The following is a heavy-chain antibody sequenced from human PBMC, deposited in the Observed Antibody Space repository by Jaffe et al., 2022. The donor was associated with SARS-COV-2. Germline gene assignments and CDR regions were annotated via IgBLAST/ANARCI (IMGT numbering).Heavy chain of an antibody. V-gene: IGHV3-23*01. CDR3: AKERCSSFSCLLGFDY. Sequence: EVQLLESGGGLVQPGGSLRLSCAASGFTFSNYAMRWVRQAPGKGLEWISGISGSGGDTYYTDSVKGRFTISRDNSKNTLYLQMNSLRAEDTALYFCAKERCSSFSCLLGFDYWGQGTLVTVSS. J-gene: IGHJ4*02. D-gene: IGHD2-2*01. CDR2: ISGSGGDT. CDR1: GFTFSNYA.